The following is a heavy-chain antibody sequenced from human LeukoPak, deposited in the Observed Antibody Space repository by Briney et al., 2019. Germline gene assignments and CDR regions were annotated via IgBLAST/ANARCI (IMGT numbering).Heavy chain of an antibody. CDR3: ARDITVTRSGWFDP. Sequence: PSETLSLTCTVSGGSISSYYWSWIRQPPGKGLEGIGYIYYSGSTNYNPSLKSRVTMSVDTSKNQFSLKLSSVTAADTAVYYCARDITVTRSGWFDPWGQGTLVTVSS. CDR2: IYYSGST. V-gene: IGHV4-59*12. CDR1: GGSISSYY. J-gene: IGHJ5*02. D-gene: IGHD4-17*01.